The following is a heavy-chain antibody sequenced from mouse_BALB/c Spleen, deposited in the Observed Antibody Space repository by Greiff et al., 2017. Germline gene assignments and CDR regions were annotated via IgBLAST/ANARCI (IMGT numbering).Heavy chain of an antibody. J-gene: IGHJ2*01. CDR2: IYPGGGYT. CDR3: ATGDYGNLYYFDY. D-gene: IGHD2-1*01. Sequence: QVQLKESGAELVRPGTSVKISCKASGYTFTNYWLGWVKQRPGHGLEWIGDIYPGGGYTNYNEKFKGKATLTADTSSSTAYMQLSSLTSEDSAVYFCATGDYGNLYYFDYWGQGTTLTVSS. V-gene: IGHV1-63*02. CDR1: GYTFTNYW.